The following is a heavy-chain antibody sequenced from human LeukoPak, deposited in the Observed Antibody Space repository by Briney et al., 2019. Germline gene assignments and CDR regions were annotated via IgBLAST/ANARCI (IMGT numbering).Heavy chain of an antibody. CDR2: TYYRSKWYY. CDR1: GDSLSSNSAA. CDR3: VRDPVGGSTIFDC. Sequence: SQTLSLTCVISGDSLSSNSAAWNWIRQSPSRGLEWLGRTYYRSKWYYDYSVAVKSRVTINPDTSKNQFSLQLSSVTPEDTAVYYCVRDPVGGSTIFDCWGQGTLVTVSS. V-gene: IGHV6-1*01. D-gene: IGHD1-26*01. J-gene: IGHJ4*02.